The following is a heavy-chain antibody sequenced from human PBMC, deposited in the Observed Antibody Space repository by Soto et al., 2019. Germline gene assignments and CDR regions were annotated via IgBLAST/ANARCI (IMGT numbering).Heavy chain of an antibody. J-gene: IGHJ4*02. D-gene: IGHD6-13*01. CDR2: IIPIFGTA. CDR1: GGTFSSYA. CDR3: VRDQGGSSWLDY. Sequence: ASVKVSCKASGGTFSSYAISWVRQAPGQGLEWMGGIIPIFGTANYAQKFQGRVTITADESTSTAYMELSSLRSEDTAVYYCVRDQGGSSWLDYWGQGTLVTVSS. V-gene: IGHV1-69*13.